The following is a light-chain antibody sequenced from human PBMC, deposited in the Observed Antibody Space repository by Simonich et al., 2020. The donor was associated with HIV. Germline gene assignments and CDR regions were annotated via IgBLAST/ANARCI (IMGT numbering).Light chain of an antibody. J-gene: IGKJ2*01. CDR2: KAS. Sequence: DIQMTQSPSTLSASVGDRVTITCRASQSINNWLAWYQQNPGKAPKLLIYKASSLESGVPSRFSGSGSGTEFTLTISSLQPDDFATYYCQQYNSYRYTFGQGTKLETK. CDR1: QSINNW. CDR3: QQYNSYRYT. V-gene: IGKV1-5*03.